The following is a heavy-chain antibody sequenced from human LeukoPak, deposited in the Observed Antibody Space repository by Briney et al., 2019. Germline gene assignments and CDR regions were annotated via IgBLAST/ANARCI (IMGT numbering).Heavy chain of an antibody. Sequence: PSETLSLTCTVSGGSISTYYWSWIRQPAGKGLEWIGRIYTSGSTKYKPSLKSRVSMSVDTSKNQFSLNLSSVTAADTAVYYCAREMKGNYDVLTGYYHSYHYGMDVWGQGTTVIVSS. J-gene: IGHJ6*02. CDR2: IYTSGST. CDR1: GGSISTYY. D-gene: IGHD3-9*01. V-gene: IGHV4-4*07. CDR3: AREMKGNYDVLTGYYHSYHYGMDV.